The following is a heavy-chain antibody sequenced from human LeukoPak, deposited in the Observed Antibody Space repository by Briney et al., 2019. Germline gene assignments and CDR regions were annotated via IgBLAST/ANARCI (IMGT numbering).Heavy chain of an antibody. J-gene: IGHJ6*03. CDR3: ARGVAVAGYYYYMDV. D-gene: IGHD6-19*01. CDR2: ISSSGSTI. V-gene: IGHV3-48*03. CDR1: GFTFSSYE. Sequence: GGSPRLSCAASGFTFSSYEMNWVRQAPGKGLEWVSYISSSGSTIYYADSVKGRFTISRDNAKNSLYLQMNSLRAEDTAVYYCARGVAVAGYYYYMDVWGEGTTVTVSS.